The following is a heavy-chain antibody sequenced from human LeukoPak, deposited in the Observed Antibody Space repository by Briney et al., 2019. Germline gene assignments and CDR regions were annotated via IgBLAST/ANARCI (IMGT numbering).Heavy chain of an antibody. CDR3: ARVAVSGPTGWFDS. D-gene: IGHD2-8*02. Sequence: GSLRLSCAGSGFALKSYSLSWVRQAPGKGLEWVSSISSTSAYIYYADSVKGRFTISRDNVDNAVYLQMNSLGAEDTAVYYCARVAVSGPTGWFDSWGQGTLVIVSS. CDR1: GFALKSYS. CDR2: ISSTSAYI. V-gene: IGHV3-21*01. J-gene: IGHJ5*01.